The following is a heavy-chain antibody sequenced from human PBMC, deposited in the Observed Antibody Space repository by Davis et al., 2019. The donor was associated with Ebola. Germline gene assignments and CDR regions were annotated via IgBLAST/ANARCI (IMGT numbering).Heavy chain of an antibody. J-gene: IGHJ6*04. Sequence: GESLKISCRSSGYTFSKDWIGWVRQRPGKGLEWVGSIFPGDSDTRYSPSFQGQVTISADKSITTAYLQWSSLRASDTAIYYCARRGYNSALWGMDVWGTGTTVTVSS. V-gene: IGHV5-51*01. CDR2: IFPGDSDT. CDR3: ARRGYNSALWGMDV. CDR1: GYTFSKDW. D-gene: IGHD3-22*01.